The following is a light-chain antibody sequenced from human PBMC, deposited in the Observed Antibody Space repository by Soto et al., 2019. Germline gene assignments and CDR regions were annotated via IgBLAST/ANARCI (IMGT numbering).Light chain of an antibody. Sequence: DIQMTQSPSSLSASVGDRVTITCRASQGISNFLAWYQQKTGKVPKLLISPASTLQSVVPSRFSGSGSGTDFTLTITSLQPEDVATYYCQKYSSVITFGQGTRLEI. J-gene: IGKJ5*01. CDR1: QGISNF. CDR2: PAS. V-gene: IGKV1-27*01. CDR3: QKYSSVIT.